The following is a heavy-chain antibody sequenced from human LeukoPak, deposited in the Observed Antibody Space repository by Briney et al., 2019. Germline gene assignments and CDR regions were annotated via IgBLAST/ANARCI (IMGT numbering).Heavy chain of an antibody. J-gene: IGHJ2*01. CDR1: GLIFSDSY. V-gene: IGHV3-11*05. Sequence: GGSLRLSCAASGLIFSDSYMSWIRQAPGKGLEWVSYISSSSAYTKYADSVKGRFTISRDNAKNSLYLQMNSLRVEDTAVYHCARVGFDWSYWYFDLWGRGTLVTVS. CDR2: ISSSSAYT. CDR3: ARVGFDWSYWYFDL. D-gene: IGHD3-9*01.